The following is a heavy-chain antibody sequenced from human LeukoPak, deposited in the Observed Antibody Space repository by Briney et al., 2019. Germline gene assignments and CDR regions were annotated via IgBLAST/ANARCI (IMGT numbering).Heavy chain of an antibody. CDR3: ARENSSWYTGRAFDI. CDR2: IYYSGST. D-gene: IGHD6-13*01. Sequence: SETLSLTCTVSGGSISSSSYYWGWIRQPPGKGLEWIGSIYYSGSTYYNPSLKSRVTISVDTSKNQFSLKLSSVTAADTAVYYCARENSSWYTGRAFDIWGQGTMVTVSS. J-gene: IGHJ3*02. CDR1: GGSISSSSYY. V-gene: IGHV4-39*01.